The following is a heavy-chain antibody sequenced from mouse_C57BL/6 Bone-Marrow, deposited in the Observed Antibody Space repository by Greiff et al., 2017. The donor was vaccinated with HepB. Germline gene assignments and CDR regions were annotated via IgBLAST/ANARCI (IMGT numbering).Heavy chain of an antibody. Sequence: EVQRVESGGDLVKPGGSLKLSCAASVFTFSSYGMSWVRQTPDKRLEWVATISSGGSYTYYPDSVKGRFTISRDNAKNTLYLQMSSLKSEDTAMYYCARHDPYGNSWFAYWGQGTLVTVSA. CDR3: ARHDPYGNSWFAY. V-gene: IGHV5-6*01. CDR1: VFTFSSYG. J-gene: IGHJ3*01. D-gene: IGHD2-1*01. CDR2: ISSGGSYT.